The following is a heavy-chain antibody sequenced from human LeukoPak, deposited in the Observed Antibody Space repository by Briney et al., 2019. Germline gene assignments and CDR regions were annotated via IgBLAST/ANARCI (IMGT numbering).Heavy chain of an antibody. V-gene: IGHV4-39*07. D-gene: IGHD6-13*01. CDR1: GGPLSRSSYY. J-gene: IGHJ4*02. Sequence: KPSETLSPPRTVSGGPLSRSSYYWAWIPPPPGKGGGGVGGIYYCGGTLYNPSLKSRVTISVDTSKNQFSLKLSSVTAADTAVYYCAREVNPSNPPGTERVQGGDFDYWGQGTLVTVSS. CDR2: IYYCGGT. CDR3: AREVNPSNPPGTERVQGGDFDY.